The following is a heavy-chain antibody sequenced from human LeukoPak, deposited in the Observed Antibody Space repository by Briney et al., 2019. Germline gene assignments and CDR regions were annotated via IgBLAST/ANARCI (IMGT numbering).Heavy chain of an antibody. CDR1: GFTFSSYA. J-gene: IGHJ3*02. Sequence: PGGTLRLSCAASGFTFSSYAMHWVRQAPGKGLEWVAVISYDGSNKYYADSVKGRFTISRDNSKNTLYLQMNSLRAEDTAVYYCARDSAIYYDSSGYYYGYAFDIWGQGTMVTVSS. CDR2: ISYDGSNK. D-gene: IGHD3-22*01. CDR3: ARDSAIYYDSSGYYYGYAFDI. V-gene: IGHV3-30*04.